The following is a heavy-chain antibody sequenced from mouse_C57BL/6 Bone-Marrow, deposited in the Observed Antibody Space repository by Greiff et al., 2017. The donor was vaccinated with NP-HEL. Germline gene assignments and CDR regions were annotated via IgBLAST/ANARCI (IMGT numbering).Heavy chain of an antibody. CDR1: GYTFTSYW. CDR2: IYPGSGST. V-gene: IGHV1-55*01. J-gene: IGHJ4*01. D-gene: IGHD2-3*01. CDR3: ARDDDYYYYAMDY. Sequence: VKLQQPGAELVKPGASVKMSCKASGYTFTSYWITWVKQRPGQGLEWIGDIYPGSGSTNYNEKFKSKAILTVDTSSSTDYMQLSSLTSEDSAVYYCARDDDYYYYAMDYWGQGTSVTVSS.